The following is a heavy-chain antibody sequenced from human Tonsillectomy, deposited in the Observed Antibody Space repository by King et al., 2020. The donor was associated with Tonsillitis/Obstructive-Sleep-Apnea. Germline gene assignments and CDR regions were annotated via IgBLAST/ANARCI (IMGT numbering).Heavy chain of an antibody. CDR2: ISGSGGST. D-gene: IGHD6-13*01. Sequence: EVQLVESGGGLVQPGGSLRLSCAASGFTFSTYAMTWVRQAPGKGLEWVSGISGSGGSTYYADSVKGRFTISRDNSKHTLYLQMNSLRAEDTAVYYCAKDPDGSSLLYYYYYYMDVWGKGTTVTVSS. CDR1: GFTFSTYA. CDR3: AKDPDGSSLLYYYYYYMDV. J-gene: IGHJ6*03. V-gene: IGHV3-23*04.